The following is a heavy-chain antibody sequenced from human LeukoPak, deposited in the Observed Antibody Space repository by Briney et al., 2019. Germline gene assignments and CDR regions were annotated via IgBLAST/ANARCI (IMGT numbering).Heavy chain of an antibody. J-gene: IGHJ4*02. Sequence: GGSLRLSCAASGFTFSSYSMNWVRQAPGKGLEWVSSISSSSSYICYADSVKGRLTISRDNAKNSLYLQMNSLRAEDTAVYYCARDPYSGSLEVDYWGQGTLVTVSS. V-gene: IGHV3-21*01. CDR2: ISSSSSYI. CDR1: GFTFSSYS. D-gene: IGHD1-26*01. CDR3: ARDPYSGSLEVDY.